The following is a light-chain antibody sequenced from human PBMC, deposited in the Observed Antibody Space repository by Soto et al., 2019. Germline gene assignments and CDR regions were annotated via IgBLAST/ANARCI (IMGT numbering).Light chain of an antibody. V-gene: IGKV1-9*01. Sequence: IHMTQSPSTLSGSVGDRVTITCRASQTISSWLAWYQQKPGKAPKLLIYAASTLQSGVPSRFSGSGSGTEFTLTISSLQPEDFAAYYCQQLNSYPTFGQGTRLEIK. CDR1: QTISSW. J-gene: IGKJ5*01. CDR3: QQLNSYPT. CDR2: AAS.